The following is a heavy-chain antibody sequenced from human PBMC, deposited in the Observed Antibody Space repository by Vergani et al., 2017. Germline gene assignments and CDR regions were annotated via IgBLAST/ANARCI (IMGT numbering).Heavy chain of an antibody. J-gene: IGHJ4*02. CDR2: IYYSGST. CDR1: GGPISSGGYY. CDR3: ARAAPYYEILTGYYSPESLLDY. V-gene: IGHV4-31*03. D-gene: IGHD3-9*01. Sequence: QVQLQESGPGLVKPSQTLSLTCTVSGGPISSGGYYWSWIRQHPGKGLEWIGYIYYSGSTYYNPSLKSRVTISVDTSKNQFSLKLSSVTAADTVVYYCARAAPYYEILTGYYSPESLLDYWGQGTLVTVSS.